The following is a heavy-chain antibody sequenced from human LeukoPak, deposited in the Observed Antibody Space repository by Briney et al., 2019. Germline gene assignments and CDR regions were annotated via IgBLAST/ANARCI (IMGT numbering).Heavy chain of an antibody. V-gene: IGHV4-39*01. CDR3: ARLTALGTANDY. CDR2: VHYSVDT. J-gene: IGHJ4*02. Sequence: PSETLSLTCTVSGDSITSTSYYWGWILQPPGKGLEWIGSVHYSVDTYYNPSVKSRVTISVDTSKNQISLKLTSVTAADTAVYYCARLTALGTANDYWGQGTLVTVSS. CDR1: GDSITSTSYY. D-gene: IGHD6-13*01.